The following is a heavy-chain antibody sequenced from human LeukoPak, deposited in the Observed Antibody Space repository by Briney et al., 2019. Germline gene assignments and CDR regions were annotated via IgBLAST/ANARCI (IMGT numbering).Heavy chain of an antibody. Sequence: PGGTLRLSCAASGFTFSDYGMSWVRQAPGKGLEWVSTISDGGSITYYADSVKGRFTISRDNSKNTLFLQMSSLRAEDTAVYYCAKSRGSGRSMPRAVNFDYWGQATLVTVSS. CDR1: GFTFSDYG. CDR2: ISDGGSIT. CDR3: AKSRGSGRSMPRAVNFDY. V-gene: IGHV3-23*01. J-gene: IGHJ4*02. D-gene: IGHD3-10*01.